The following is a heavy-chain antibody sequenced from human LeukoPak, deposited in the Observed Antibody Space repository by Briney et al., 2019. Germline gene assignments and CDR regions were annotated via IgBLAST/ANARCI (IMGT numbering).Heavy chain of an antibody. CDR3: AKGYSYGYVY. CDR2: IRYDGSNK. V-gene: IGHV3-30*02. CDR1: GFTFSSYG. J-gene: IGHJ4*02. D-gene: IGHD5-18*01. Sequence: GGSLRLSCAASGFTFSSYGMHWVRQAPGKGLEGVAFIRYDGSNKYYADSAKGRFTISRDNSKNTLYLQMNSLRAEDTAVYYCAKGYSYGYVYWGQGTLVTVSS.